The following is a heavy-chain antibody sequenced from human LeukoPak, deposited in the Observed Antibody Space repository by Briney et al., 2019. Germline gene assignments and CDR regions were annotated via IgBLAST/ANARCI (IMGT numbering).Heavy chain of an antibody. CDR3: ARGSSPITIFGVVIIPVGFDY. Sequence: PSETLSLTCAVYGGSFSGYYWSWIRRPPGKGLEWIGEINHSGSTNYNPSLKSRVTISVDTSKNQFSLKLSSVTAADTAVYYCARGSSPITIFGVVIIPVGFDYWGQGTLVTVSS. CDR1: GGSFSGYY. J-gene: IGHJ4*02. CDR2: INHSGST. V-gene: IGHV4-34*01. D-gene: IGHD3-3*01.